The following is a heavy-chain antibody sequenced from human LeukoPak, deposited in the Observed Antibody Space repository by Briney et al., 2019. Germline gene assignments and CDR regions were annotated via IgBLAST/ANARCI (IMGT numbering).Heavy chain of an antibody. Sequence: GASVKVSCKASGYTFTSYDINWVRHGTGQGLEWMGWMNPNSGNTGYAQKIQGRVTMTRNTSISTAYIELSTLRSEDTAVYYCARGRGEAVAGFDYWGQGTLVTVSS. V-gene: IGHV1-8*01. CDR3: ARGRGEAVAGFDY. J-gene: IGHJ4*02. CDR2: MNPNSGNT. CDR1: GYTFTSYD. D-gene: IGHD6-19*01.